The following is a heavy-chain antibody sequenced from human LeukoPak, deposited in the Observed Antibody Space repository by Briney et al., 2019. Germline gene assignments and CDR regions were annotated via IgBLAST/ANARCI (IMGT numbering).Heavy chain of an antibody. CDR1: GYTFTGYY. J-gene: IGHJ4*02. CDR3: ARGVRIAVARGRYYFDY. CDR2: INPNSGGT. Sequence: AAVKISCKASGYTFTGYYMHWVRQAPGQGLEWMGWINPNSGGTNYAQKFQGRVTMTRDTSISTAYMELSRLRSDDTAVYYCARGVRIAVARGRYYFDYWGQGTLVTLSS. V-gene: IGHV1-2*02. D-gene: IGHD6-19*01.